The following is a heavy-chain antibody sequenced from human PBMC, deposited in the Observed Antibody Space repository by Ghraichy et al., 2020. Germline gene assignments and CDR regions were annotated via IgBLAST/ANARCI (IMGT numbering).Heavy chain of an antibody. CDR3: ARITAPILEWLGVPFDY. CDR2: IFSNDEK. CDR1: GFSLSNARMA. J-gene: IGHJ4*02. V-gene: IGHV2-26*01. D-gene: IGHD3-3*01. Sequence: SGPTLVKPTETFTLTCTVSGFSLSNARMAVSWIRQPPGKALEWLAHIFSNDEKSYSTSLKSRLTISKDTSKSQVVLTMTNMDPVDTATYYCARITAPILEWLGVPFDYWGQGTLVTVS.